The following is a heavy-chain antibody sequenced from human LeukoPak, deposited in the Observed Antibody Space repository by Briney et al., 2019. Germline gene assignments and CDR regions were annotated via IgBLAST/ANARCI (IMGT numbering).Heavy chain of an antibody. CDR2: INAHDGKR. J-gene: IGHJ4*02. D-gene: IGHD1-26*01. CDR1: GYTFTNFG. Sequence: ASVKVSCKASGYTFTNFGISWVRQAPGQGLEWMGWINAHDGKRNYALKHEDRVTMTTDTSTNTAYMELRSLNDTAVYYCGRDGRFAAYEPDYWGQGTLVTVSS. V-gene: IGHV1-18*01. CDR3: GRDGRFAAYEPDY.